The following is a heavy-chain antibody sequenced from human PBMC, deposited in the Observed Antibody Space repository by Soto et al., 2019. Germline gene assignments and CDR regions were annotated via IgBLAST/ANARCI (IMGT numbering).Heavy chain of an antibody. CDR3: ASALLRWLVSDFDY. CDR2: LSAYNGNT. CDR1: GYTFTSYG. D-gene: IGHD6-19*01. V-gene: IGHV1-18*01. Sequence: QVQLVQSGAEVKKPGAAVKVSCKASGYTFTSYGISWVRPAPGQGLEWMGWLSAYNGNTTYAQHLQGRVTMTTATSTRTAYMELRSLRSDDTAVYYCASALLRWLVSDFDYCGQGTLVTVSS. J-gene: IGHJ4*02.